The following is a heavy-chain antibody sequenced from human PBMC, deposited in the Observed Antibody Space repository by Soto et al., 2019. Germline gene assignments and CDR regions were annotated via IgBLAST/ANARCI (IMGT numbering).Heavy chain of an antibody. CDR1: GGTFSSYA. V-gene: IGHV1-69*13. J-gene: IGHJ4*02. CDR3: ARDSEARITYPVSWVY. D-gene: IGHD3-10*01. CDR2: IIPIFGTA. Sequence: GASVKVSCKASGGTFSSYAISWVRQAPGQGLEWMGGIIPIFGTANYAQKFQGRVTITADESTSTAYMELSSLRSEDTAVYYCARDSEARITYPVSWVYWGQGTLVTVSS.